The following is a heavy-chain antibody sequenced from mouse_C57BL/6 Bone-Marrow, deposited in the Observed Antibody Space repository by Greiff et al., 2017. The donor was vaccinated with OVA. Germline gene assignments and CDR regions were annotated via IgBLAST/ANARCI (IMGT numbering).Heavy chain of an antibody. J-gene: IGHJ4*01. V-gene: IGHV1-59*01. Sequence: VQLQQPGAELVRPGTSVKLSCKASGYTFTSYWMHWVKQRPGQGLEWIGVIDPSDSYTNYNQKFKGKATLTVDTSSSTAYMQLSSLTSEDSAVYYSAREGAYYSEYDYYAMDYWGQGTPVTVSP. CDR1: GYTFTSYW. D-gene: IGHD2-12*01. CDR2: IDPSDSYT. CDR3: AREGAYYSEYDYYAMDY.